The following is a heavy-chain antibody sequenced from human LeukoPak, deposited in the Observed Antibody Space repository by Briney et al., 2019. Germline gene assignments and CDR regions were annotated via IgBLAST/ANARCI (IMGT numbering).Heavy chain of an antibody. Sequence: SVKVSCKASGGTFSSYAISWVRQAPGQGLEWMGRIIPILGIANYAQKFQGRVTITADKSTSTAYMELSSLRSDDTAVYYCARGGYCSSTSCRNWFDPWGQGTLVTVSS. D-gene: IGHD2-2*01. CDR1: GGTFSSYA. CDR3: ARGGYCSSTSCRNWFDP. CDR2: IIPILGIA. V-gene: IGHV1-69*04. J-gene: IGHJ5*02.